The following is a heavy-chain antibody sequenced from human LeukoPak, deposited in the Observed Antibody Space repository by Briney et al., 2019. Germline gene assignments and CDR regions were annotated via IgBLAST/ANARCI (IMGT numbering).Heavy chain of an antibody. CDR3: AELGITMIGGV. CDR1: GFTFSSYA. J-gene: IGHJ6*04. CDR2: ISYDGSNK. Sequence: GGSLRLSCAASGFTFSSYAMHWVRQAPGKGLEWVAVISYDGSNKYYADSVKGRFTISRDNSKNTLYLQMNSLRAEDTAIYYCAELGITMIGGVWGKGTTVTISS. V-gene: IGHV3-30*04. D-gene: IGHD3-10*02.